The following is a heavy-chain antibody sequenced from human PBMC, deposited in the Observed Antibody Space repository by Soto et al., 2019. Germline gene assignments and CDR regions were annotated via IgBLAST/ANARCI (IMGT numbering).Heavy chain of an antibody. CDR3: ARELAVAGPDDDALNI. Sequence: HVQLVESGGGVVQPGGSLRLSCAASGFSFGKYGLHWVRQAPGKGLEWVAVIWHDGSNKFYGDSVRGRFTLSRDNSRNTVYLQMNTLRVEDTALYYCARELAVAGPDDDALNIWGRGTMVTVSS. J-gene: IGHJ3*02. D-gene: IGHD6-19*01. V-gene: IGHV3-33*01. CDR2: IWHDGSNK. CDR1: GFSFGKYG.